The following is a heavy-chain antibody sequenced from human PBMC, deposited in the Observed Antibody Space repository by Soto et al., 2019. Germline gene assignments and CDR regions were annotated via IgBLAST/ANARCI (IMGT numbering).Heavy chain of an antibody. J-gene: IGHJ2*01. CDR3: AGYGAPQSYWYLDP. V-gene: IGHV3-11*01. D-gene: IGHD4-17*01. Sequence: GASLKISCAASGPTFSDYYMSWIRQAPGKGLEGVSFISSSGSTTYYAESVKCRITISSDTAKNSISLQMNSLRADYTAVYYCAGYGAPQSYWYLDPWGRGTTVTVSS. CDR2: ISSSGSTT. CDR1: GPTFSDYY.